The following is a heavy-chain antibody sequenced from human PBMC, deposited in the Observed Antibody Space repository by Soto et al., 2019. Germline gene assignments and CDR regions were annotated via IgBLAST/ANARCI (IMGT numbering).Heavy chain of an antibody. CDR1: GGTFSSSA. CDR3: ARGHEYGSHSDAFDI. CDR2: ILPIFGTA. D-gene: IGHD4-17*01. Sequence: QVQLLQSGPEVKKPGSSVKVSCKASGGTFSSSAINWLRQAPGQGPEWIGNILPIFGTADYAQKFQGRVTITADGSTNTAYMDLRSLFSEATAVYYCARGHEYGSHSDAFDIWGQGPVFNVSS. V-gene: IGHV1-69*15. J-gene: IGHJ3*02.